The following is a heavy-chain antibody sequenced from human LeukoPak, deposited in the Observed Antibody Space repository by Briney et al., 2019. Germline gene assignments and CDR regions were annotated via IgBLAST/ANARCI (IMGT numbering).Heavy chain of an antibody. D-gene: IGHD6-6*01. J-gene: IGHJ4*02. V-gene: IGHV4-59*08. CDR2: IYYTGST. Sequence: SETLSLTCSVSGGSISSLYWSWIRQPPGKGLEWIGYIYYTGSTNYNPSLKSRVTMFVDMSKNQFSLRLSSVTAADTAVYYCARHRAYSSSSPFDYWGQGTLVTASS. CDR3: ARHRAYSSSSPFDY. CDR1: GGSISSLY.